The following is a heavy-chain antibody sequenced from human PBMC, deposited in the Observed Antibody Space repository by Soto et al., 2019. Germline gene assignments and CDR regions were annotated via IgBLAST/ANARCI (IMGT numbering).Heavy chain of an antibody. CDR1: GYSFTSYW. D-gene: IGHD5-18*01. Sequence: GESLKISCKGSGYSFTSYWIGWVRQMPGKGLEWMGIIYPGDSDTRYSPSFQGQVTISADKSISTAHLQWSSLKASDTAMYYCATPAQLWPRSYYYYGMDVWGQGTTVTVSS. V-gene: IGHV5-51*01. CDR2: IYPGDSDT. CDR3: ATPAQLWPRSYYYYGMDV. J-gene: IGHJ6*02.